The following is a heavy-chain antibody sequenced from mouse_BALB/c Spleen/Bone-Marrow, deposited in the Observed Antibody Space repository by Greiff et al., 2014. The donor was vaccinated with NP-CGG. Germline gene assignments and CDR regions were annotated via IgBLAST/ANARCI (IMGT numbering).Heavy chain of an antibody. Sequence: EVQLVESGAELVKPGASVKLSCTASGFNIKDTYMHWVKQRPGQGLEWIGRIDPANGNTKYDPKFKGKATITADTSSNTAYLQLSSLTSEDTAVYYCASFPYDYGGGDYWGQGTTLTVSS. CDR1: GFNIKDTY. V-gene: IGHV14-3*02. J-gene: IGHJ2*01. D-gene: IGHD2-4*01. CDR3: ASFPYDYGGGDY. CDR2: IDPANGNT.